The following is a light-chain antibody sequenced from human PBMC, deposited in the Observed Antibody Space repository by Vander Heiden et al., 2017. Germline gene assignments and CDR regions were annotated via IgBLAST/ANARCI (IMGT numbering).Light chain of an antibody. J-gene: IGLJ1*01. CDR1: SSDVGGYNY. Sequence: QSALTPPASVSGSPGQSITISCTGTSSDVGGYNYVSWYQQHPGKAPKLMIYDVSNRPPGVSNRFSGSKSGNTASLTISGLQAEDEADYYCSSYTSSSTLGYVFGTGTKVTFL. CDR2: DVS. V-gene: IGLV2-14*01. CDR3: SSYTSSSTLGYV.